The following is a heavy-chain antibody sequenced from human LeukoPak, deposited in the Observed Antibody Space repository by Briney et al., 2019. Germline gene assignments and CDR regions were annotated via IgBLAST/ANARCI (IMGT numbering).Heavy chain of an antibody. D-gene: IGHD1-14*01. CDR1: GISFSGYA. J-gene: IGHJ4*02. Sequence: GGSLRLSCAVSGISFSGYAMHWVRQAPGKGLEWVGNIKQDGSDKNYMDSVKGRFTISRDNTKNSVYLQMSSLRAEDTAVYYCAREVWGPEYWGQGILVTVSS. V-gene: IGHV3-7*01. CDR3: AREVWGPEY. CDR2: IKQDGSDK.